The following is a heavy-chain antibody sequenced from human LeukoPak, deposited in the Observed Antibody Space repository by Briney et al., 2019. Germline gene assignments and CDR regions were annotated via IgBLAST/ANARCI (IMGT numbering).Heavy chain of an antibody. V-gene: IGHV3-21*01. D-gene: IGHD3-22*01. J-gene: IGHJ4*02. Sequence: PVRSLRLSCAASGFTFSSYSMNWVRQAPGKGLEWVSSISSRSSYIYYADSVKGRFTISRDNAKNALYLQMNSLRAEDTAVYYCARHSSGFDYWGQGTLVTVSS. CDR1: GFTFSSYS. CDR2: ISSRSSYI. CDR3: ARHSSGFDY.